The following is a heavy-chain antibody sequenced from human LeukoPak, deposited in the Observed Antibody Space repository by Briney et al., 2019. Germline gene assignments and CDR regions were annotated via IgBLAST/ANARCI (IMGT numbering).Heavy chain of an antibody. CDR2: ISSSGNTI. CDR3: ARDLHYYYGMDV. V-gene: IGHV3-48*01. Sequence: GGSLRLSCAASGFIFSDSNMHWVRQAPGTGLEWVSYISSSGNTIYYTDSVRGRFIISRDNAKNSLYLQMNSLRAEDTAVYYCARDLHYYYGMDVWGQGTTVTVSS. J-gene: IGHJ6*02. CDR1: GFIFSDSN.